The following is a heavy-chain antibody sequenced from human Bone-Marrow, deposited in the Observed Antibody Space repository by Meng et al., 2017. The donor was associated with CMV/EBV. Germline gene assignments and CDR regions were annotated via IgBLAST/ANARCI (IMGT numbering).Heavy chain of an antibody. CDR1: GLTCTDYY. D-gene: IGHD1-1*01. CDR2: ISSSGSTK. V-gene: IGHV3-11*01. Sequence: AASGLTCTDYYMSWIRQAPGRGLEWVSYISSSGSTKYYADSLKGRFTISRDNAKNSLYLQINSLRAEDTAVYYCASSNNWLPFYFNSWGQGTLVTVSS. CDR3: ASSNNWLPFYFNS. J-gene: IGHJ4*02.